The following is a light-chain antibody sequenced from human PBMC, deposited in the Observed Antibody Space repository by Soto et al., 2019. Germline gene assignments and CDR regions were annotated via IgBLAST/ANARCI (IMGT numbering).Light chain of an antibody. V-gene: IGKV1-27*01. CDR3: QQYNSVPWT. CDR1: QGISNY. CDR2: AAS. J-gene: IGKJ1*01. Sequence: DIQMTQSPSSLSASVGDRVTITCRARQGISNYLAWYQQKPGKVTKLLIYAASTLQSGVPSRFSGSGYGTDFPLTISRLQPEDVATYYCQQYNSVPWTLEQGTKEEIK.